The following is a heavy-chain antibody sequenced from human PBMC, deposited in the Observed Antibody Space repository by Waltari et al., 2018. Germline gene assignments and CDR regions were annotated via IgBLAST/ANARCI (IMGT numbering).Heavy chain of an antibody. CDR1: GGTFSSYA. CDR2: IIPIFGTA. D-gene: IGHD3-22*01. V-gene: IGHV1-69*13. Sequence: QVQLVQSGAEVKKPGSSVKVSCKAAGGTFSSYAISWVRQAHGQGLEWMGRIIPIFGTANYAQKFQGRVTMTADKSTSTAYMELGSLRSEDTAVYYCARWAYYDSSLPDYWGQGTLVTVFS. J-gene: IGHJ4*02. CDR3: ARWAYYDSSLPDY.